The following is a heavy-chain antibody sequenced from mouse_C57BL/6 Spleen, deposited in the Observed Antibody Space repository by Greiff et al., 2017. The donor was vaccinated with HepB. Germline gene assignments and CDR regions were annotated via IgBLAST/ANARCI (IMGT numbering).Heavy chain of an antibody. Sequence: VQLQQSGPGLVQPSQRLSITCTVSGFSLTSYGVHWVRQSPGKGLEWLGVIWSGGSTDYNAAFISRLSISKDNSKSQVFFKMNSLQADDTAIYYCARMGYYSNHWYFDVWGTGTTVTVSS. CDR1: GFSLTSYG. CDR3: ARMGYYSNHWYFDV. CDR2: IWSGGST. J-gene: IGHJ1*03. V-gene: IGHV2-2*01. D-gene: IGHD2-5*01.